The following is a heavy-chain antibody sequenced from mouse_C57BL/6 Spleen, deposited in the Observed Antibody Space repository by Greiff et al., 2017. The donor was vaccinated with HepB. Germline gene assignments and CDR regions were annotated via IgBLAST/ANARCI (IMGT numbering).Heavy chain of an antibody. CDR2: INPNNGGT. V-gene: IGHV1-18*01. Sequence: VHVKQSGPELVKPGASVKIPCKASGYTFTDYNMDWVKQSHGKSLEWIGDINPNNGGTIYNQKFKGKATLTVDKSSSTAYMELRSLTSEDTAVYYCARSDGSSPAWFAYWGQGTLVTVSA. CDR3: ARSDGSSPAWFAY. D-gene: IGHD1-1*01. CDR1: GYTFTDYN. J-gene: IGHJ3*01.